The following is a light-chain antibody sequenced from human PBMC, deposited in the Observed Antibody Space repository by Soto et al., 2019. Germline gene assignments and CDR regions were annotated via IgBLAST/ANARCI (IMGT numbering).Light chain of an antibody. CDR2: EGS. Sequence: QSGLPQPASVAGSPGQSLTISCTGTSSDVGSYNLVSWYQQHPVKAPKLMIYEGSKRPSGVSNRFSGSKSGNTASLTISGLQAEDEADYYCCSYAGSSSYVFGTGTKVTVL. J-gene: IGLJ1*01. CDR1: SSDVGSYNL. V-gene: IGLV2-23*01. CDR3: CSYAGSSSYV.